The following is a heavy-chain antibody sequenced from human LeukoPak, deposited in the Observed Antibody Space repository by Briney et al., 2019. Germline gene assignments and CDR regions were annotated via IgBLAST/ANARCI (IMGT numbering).Heavy chain of an antibody. J-gene: IGHJ4*02. D-gene: IGHD6-19*01. CDR2: IYYGGST. Sequence: SETLSLTCTVSGGSISSYYWSWIRQPPGKGLEWIGYIYYGGSTNYNPSLKSRVTISVDTSKNQFSLKLSSVTAADTAVYYCARAYSSGWYERRYYFDYWGQGTLVTVSS. V-gene: IGHV4-59*08. CDR3: ARAYSSGWYERRYYFDY. CDR1: GGSISSYY.